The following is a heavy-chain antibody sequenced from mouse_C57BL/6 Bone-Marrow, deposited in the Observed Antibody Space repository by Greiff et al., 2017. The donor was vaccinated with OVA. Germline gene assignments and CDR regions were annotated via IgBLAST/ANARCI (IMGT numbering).Heavy chain of an antibody. CDR2: IYPRSGNT. J-gene: IGHJ2*01. CDR3: ARSSLYSVFDY. D-gene: IGHD2-1*01. Sequence: QVQLKESGAELARPGASVKLSCKASGYTFTSYGISWVKQRTGQGLEWIGEIYPRSGNTYYNEKFKGKATLTADKSSSTAYMELRSLTSEDSAVYFCARSSLYSVFDYWGQGTTLTVSS. CDR1: GYTFTSYG. V-gene: IGHV1-81*01.